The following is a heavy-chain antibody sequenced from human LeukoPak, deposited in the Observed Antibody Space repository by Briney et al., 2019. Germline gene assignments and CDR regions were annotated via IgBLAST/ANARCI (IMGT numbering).Heavy chain of an antibody. CDR1: GFAFRTNW. CDR2: IKQDGTEK. CDR3: AREPDNWFDP. V-gene: IGHV3-7*01. J-gene: IGHJ5*02. Sequence: GGSLRLSCAASGFAFRTNWMSWVRQAPGKVLQWVANIKQDGTEKFYVDSVKGRFTISRDNAKSTLYLQMDSLRVEDTAVYYCAREPDNWFDPWGQGTLVTVSS.